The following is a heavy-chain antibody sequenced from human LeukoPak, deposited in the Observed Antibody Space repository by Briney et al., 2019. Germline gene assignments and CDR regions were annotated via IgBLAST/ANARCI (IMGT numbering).Heavy chain of an antibody. CDR3: AKGTKPVMTIPDY. CDR2: ISANGGST. D-gene: IGHD1/OR15-1a*01. Sequence: GGSLRLSCAASGFAFSTYAMNWVRQAPGKGLEWVSGISANGGSTYYGDSVKGRFTISRDNSKNMLFLQMNSLRAEDTALYYCAKGTKPVMTIPDYWGQGILVTVSS. J-gene: IGHJ4*02. CDR1: GFAFSTYA. V-gene: IGHV3-23*01.